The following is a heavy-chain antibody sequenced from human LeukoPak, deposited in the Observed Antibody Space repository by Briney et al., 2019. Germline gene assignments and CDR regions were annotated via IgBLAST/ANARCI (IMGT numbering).Heavy chain of an antibody. D-gene: IGHD4-17*01. Sequence: GGSLRLSCAASGFTFSSYSMNWVRQAPGKGLEWVSYISSSSSTIYYADSVKGRFTISRDNAKNSLYLQMNSLRAEDTAVYYCALGLSMTTFDYWGQGTLVTVSS. CDR3: ALGLSMTTFDY. CDR2: ISSSSSTI. J-gene: IGHJ4*02. CDR1: GFTFSSYS. V-gene: IGHV3-48*04.